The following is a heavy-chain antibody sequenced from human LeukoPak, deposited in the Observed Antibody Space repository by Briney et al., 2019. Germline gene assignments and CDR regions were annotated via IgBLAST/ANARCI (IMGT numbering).Heavy chain of an antibody. CDR1: GFTFSSYA. D-gene: IGHD5-24*01. J-gene: IGHJ4*01. Sequence: QPGGSLRLSCAASGFTFSSYAMSWVRQAPGKGLEWVANIKQDGREKYYVDSVKGRFTISRDNAKNSLYLHMNSLRAEDTAVYYCARAVRDSYNWTTDYWGHGTLSPVS. CDR2: IKQDGREK. V-gene: IGHV3-7*01. CDR3: ARAVRDSYNWTTDY.